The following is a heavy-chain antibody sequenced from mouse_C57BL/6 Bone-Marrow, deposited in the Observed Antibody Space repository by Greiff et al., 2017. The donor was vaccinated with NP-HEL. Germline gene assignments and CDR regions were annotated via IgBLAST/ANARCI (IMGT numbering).Heavy chain of an antibody. V-gene: IGHV1-81*01. J-gene: IGHJ4*01. CDR3: ARDSSGYRDYYAMDY. Sequence: QVQLQQSGAELARPGASVKLSCKASGYTFTSYGISWVKQRTGQGLEWIGEIYPRSGNTYYNEKFKGKATLTADKSSSTAYMELRSLTSEDSAVYFCARDSSGYRDYYAMDYWGQGTSVTVSS. CDR2: IYPRSGNT. CDR1: GYTFTSYG. D-gene: IGHD3-2*02.